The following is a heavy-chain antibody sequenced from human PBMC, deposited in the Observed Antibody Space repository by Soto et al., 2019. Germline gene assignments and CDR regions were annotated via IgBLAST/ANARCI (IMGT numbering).Heavy chain of an antibody. Sequence: PGGSLRLSCAASGFTFSTCPMSWVRQAPGKGLEWGSVISGSGGATYYADPVKGRFTISRDNSKNPVYLQMISLRAEDAAVYYCASSRGYDYYYLDYWGQGIPVTVSS. J-gene: IGHJ4*02. CDR2: ISGSGGAT. V-gene: IGHV3-23*01. CDR3: ASSRGYDYYYLDY. CDR1: GFTFSTCP. D-gene: IGHD5-12*01.